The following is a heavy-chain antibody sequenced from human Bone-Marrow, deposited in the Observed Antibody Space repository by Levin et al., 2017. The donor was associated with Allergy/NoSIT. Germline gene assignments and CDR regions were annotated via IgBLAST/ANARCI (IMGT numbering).Heavy chain of an antibody. D-gene: IGHD4-17*01. CDR3: ARDPRVMFGDYGWFDP. V-gene: IGHV3-30-3*01. CDR1: GFTFSSYA. CDR2: ISYDGSNK. Sequence: GGSLRLSCAASGFTFSSYAMHWVRQAPGKGLEWVAVISYDGSNKYYADSVKGRFTISRDNSKNTLYLQMNSLRAEDTAVYYCARDPRVMFGDYGWFDPWGQGTLVTVSS. J-gene: IGHJ5*02.